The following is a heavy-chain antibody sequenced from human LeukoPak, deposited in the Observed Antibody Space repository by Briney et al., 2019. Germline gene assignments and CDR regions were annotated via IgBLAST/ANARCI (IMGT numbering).Heavy chain of an antibody. CDR1: EFTFSNYA. Sequence: GGSLRLSCAASEFTFSNYAMHWVRQAPGKGLEWVALISYDGSDKYYVDSVKGRFTISRDKSKNTLYLQMNSLRAEDTAVYYCARGRSLIAAAVTGYLDYWGQGTLVTVSS. D-gene: IGHD6-13*01. CDR3: ARGRSLIAAAVTGYLDY. V-gene: IGHV3-30*04. J-gene: IGHJ4*02. CDR2: ISYDGSDK.